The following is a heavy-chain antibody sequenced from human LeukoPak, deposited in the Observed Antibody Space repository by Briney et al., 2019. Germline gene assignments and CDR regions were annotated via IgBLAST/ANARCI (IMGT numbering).Heavy chain of an antibody. J-gene: IGHJ4*02. CDR3: AKDLGYCTNGVCYTGGPDY. V-gene: IGHV3-30*18. CDR2: ISYDGSNK. Sequence: GGSLRLSCAASGFTFSSYGMHWVRQAPGKGLEWVAVISYDGSNKYYADSVKGRFTISRDNSKNTLYLQMNSLRAEDTAVYYCAKDLGYCTNGVCYTGGPDYWGQGTLVTVSS. D-gene: IGHD2-8*01. CDR1: GFTFSSYG.